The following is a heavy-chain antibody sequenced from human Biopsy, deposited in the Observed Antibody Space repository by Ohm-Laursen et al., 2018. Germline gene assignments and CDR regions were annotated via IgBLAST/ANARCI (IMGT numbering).Heavy chain of an antibody. CDR3: AKEVFSAVGTSGFDP. CDR2: ISGSGGRT. Sequence: SLRLSCAASGFTFSNYAMSWVRQAPGKGLEWVSGISGSGGRTYYAESMKGRFTISRDNSKKTVYLQMKSLRAEDTAVYYCAKEVFSAVGTSGFDPWGQNPRHRLL. V-gene: IGHV3-23*01. D-gene: IGHD1/OR15-1a*01. CDR1: GFTFSNYA. J-gene: IGHJ5*02.